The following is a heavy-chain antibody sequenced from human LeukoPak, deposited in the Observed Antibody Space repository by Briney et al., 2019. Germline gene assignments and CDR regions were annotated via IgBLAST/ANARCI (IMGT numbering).Heavy chain of an antibody. D-gene: IGHD3-16*01. CDR3: AKGLFGEHRFLDY. Sequence: PGRSLRLSCAASGFSFSSYAMHWFRQAPGKGLEWVANIKQDGSEKYYVDSVKGRFTISRDNAKNSLYLQMNSLRAEDTAVYYCAKGLFGEHRFLDYWGQGTLVTVSS. J-gene: IGHJ4*02. CDR1: GFSFSSYA. V-gene: IGHV3-7*03. CDR2: IKQDGSEK.